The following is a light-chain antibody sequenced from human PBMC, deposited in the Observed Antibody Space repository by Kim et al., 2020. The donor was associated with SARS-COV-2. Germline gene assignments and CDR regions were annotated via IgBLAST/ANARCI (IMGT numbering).Light chain of an antibody. CDR3: QAWDSSTAV. CDR1: KLGDRY. CDR2: QDN. Sequence: SLSPGQTARITCSGDKLGDRYACWYQQKPGQSPVLVLYQDNQRPSGIPERFSGSNSGNTATLTISGTQAMDEAEYYCQAWDSSTAVFGGGTQLTVL. V-gene: IGLV3-1*01. J-gene: IGLJ2*01.